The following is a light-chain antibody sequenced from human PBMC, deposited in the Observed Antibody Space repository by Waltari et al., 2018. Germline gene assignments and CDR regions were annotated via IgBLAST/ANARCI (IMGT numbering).Light chain of an antibody. CDR3: QQYNSYSGT. Sequence: DNQMTKSPSTLSASVGDRVTITCRASQSISSWLAWYQQKPGEAPKLLIYEASSLESGVPSRVSGSGSGTEFTLTISSLQPDDFATYYCQQYNSYSGTFGQGTKVEIK. CDR1: QSISSW. CDR2: EAS. V-gene: IGKV1-5*03. J-gene: IGKJ1*01.